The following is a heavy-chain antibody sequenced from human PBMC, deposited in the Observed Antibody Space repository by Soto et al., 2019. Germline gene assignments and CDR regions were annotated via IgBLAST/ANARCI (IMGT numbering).Heavy chain of an antibody. CDR3: ARGVYGSGNYYTGPSAFDI. V-gene: IGHV1-69*06. CDR1: GGTLSDHG. J-gene: IGHJ3*02. Sequence: QVQLEQSGAEVKKPGSSVNISCKASGGTLSDHGVSWLRQAPGQGLEWVGGTIPVFNTAKYAPKFQGRVTIAADKSTILAYMELGSLRSDDTAFYYCARGVYGSGNYYTGPSAFDIWGQGTLVIVSS. CDR2: TIPVFNTA. D-gene: IGHD3-10*01.